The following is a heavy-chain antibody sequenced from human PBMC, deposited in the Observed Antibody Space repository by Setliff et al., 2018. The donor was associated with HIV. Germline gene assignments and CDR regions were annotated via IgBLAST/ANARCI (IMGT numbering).Heavy chain of an antibody. CDR3: ARHGAFYYYYYMDV. CDR1: GGSISGYY. J-gene: IGHJ6*03. Sequence: SETLSLTCTVSGGSISGYYWSWIRQSPGKGLEWIGSLRPSGNTYYNPSLKSRVTISVDTSKNQFSLNLSSVTAADTAVYYCARHGAFYYYYYMDVWGKGTTVTVSS. V-gene: IGHV4-59*05. CDR2: LRPSGNT.